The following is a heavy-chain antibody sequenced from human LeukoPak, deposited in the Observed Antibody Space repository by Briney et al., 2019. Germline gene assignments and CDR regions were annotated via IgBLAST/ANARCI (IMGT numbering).Heavy chain of an antibody. CDR2: IIPISGTA. J-gene: IGHJ6*02. CDR1: GYTFTSYD. D-gene: IGHD2-15*01. CDR3: ARSFLGYCSGGSCYSIYYYYYGMDV. Sequence: SVKVSCKASGYTFTSYDINWVRQAPGQGLEWMGGIIPISGTANYAQKFQGRVTITADESTSTAYMEPSSLRSEDTAVYYCARSFLGYCSGGSCYSIYYYYYGMDVWGQGTTVTVSS. V-gene: IGHV1-69*13.